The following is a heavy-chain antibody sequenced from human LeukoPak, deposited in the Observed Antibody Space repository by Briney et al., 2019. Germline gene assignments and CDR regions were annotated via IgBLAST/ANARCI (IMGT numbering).Heavy chain of an antibody. Sequence: SETLSLTCAVYGGSFSGYYWSWIRQPPGKGLEWIGEINHSGSTNYNPSLKSRVTISVGTSKNQFSLKLSSVTAADTAVYYCARQTSAQVINYWGQGTLVTVSS. CDR3: ARQTSAQVINY. CDR2: INHSGST. J-gene: IGHJ4*02. CDR1: GGSFSGYY. V-gene: IGHV4-34*01.